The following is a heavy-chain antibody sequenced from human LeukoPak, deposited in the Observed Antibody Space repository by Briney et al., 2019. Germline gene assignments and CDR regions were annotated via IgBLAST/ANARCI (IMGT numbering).Heavy chain of an antibody. CDR2: IRSKSYSYAT. CDR1: GFTFSGSA. V-gene: IGHV3-73*01. J-gene: IGHJ4*02. CDR3: TPGGVDF. Sequence: GGSLRLSCVASGFTFSGSAMHWVRQTSGKGLEWVGHIRSKSYSYATGYAASVTGRFTISRDGSRNTAYLQMDSLKTEDTAVYYCTPGGVDFWGQGTLVTVSS.